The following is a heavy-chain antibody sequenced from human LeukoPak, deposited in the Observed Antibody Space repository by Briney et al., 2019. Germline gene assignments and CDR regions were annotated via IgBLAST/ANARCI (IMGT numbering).Heavy chain of an antibody. J-gene: IGHJ4*02. Sequence: SQTLSLTCAVSGGSFSGGGYSWSWIRQPPGKGLEWIWYIYHSGSTYYNPSLKSRVTISLDRSKNQFSLNLSSVTAADTAVYYCARRRGTTVTTYFDYWGQGTLVTVSS. CDR2: IYHSGST. V-gene: IGHV4-30-2*01. D-gene: IGHD4-17*01. CDR1: GGSFSGGGYS. CDR3: ARRRGTTVTTYFDY.